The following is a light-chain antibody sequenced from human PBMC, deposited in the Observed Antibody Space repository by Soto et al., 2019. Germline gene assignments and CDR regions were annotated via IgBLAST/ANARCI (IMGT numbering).Light chain of an antibody. Sequence: DIQMTQSPSTLSASVGARVPITCRASQSISSWLAWYPQKPGKAPKLLIYDASSLESGVPSRFSGSGSGTEFTLTISSLKPDDFATYYCQQYNSYSRTFGQGTKVDIK. V-gene: IGKV1-5*01. CDR2: DAS. CDR1: QSISSW. J-gene: IGKJ1*01. CDR3: QQYNSYSRT.